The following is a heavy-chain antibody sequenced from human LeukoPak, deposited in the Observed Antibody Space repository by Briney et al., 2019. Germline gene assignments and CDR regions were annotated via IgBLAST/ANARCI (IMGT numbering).Heavy chain of an antibody. J-gene: IGHJ6*02. CDR3: ARGEDSGTWYGMGV. V-gene: IGHV4-4*02. CDR2: IYHSGST. D-gene: IGHD3-10*01. CDR1: GGSISSNNW. Sequence: PSGTLSLTCAVSGGSISSNNWWSWVRQSPGKGLEWIGEIYHSGSTNYNPSLKSRVTISVDKSKSQFSLNLSSVTAADTAVYYCARGEDSGTWYGMGVWGQGTTVTVSS.